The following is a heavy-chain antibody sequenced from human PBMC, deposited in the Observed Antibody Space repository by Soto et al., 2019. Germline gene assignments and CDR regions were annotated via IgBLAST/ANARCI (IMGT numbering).Heavy chain of an antibody. D-gene: IGHD3-22*01. V-gene: IGHV4-30-4*01. CDR3: ARERLSDSSGHSAYFDS. CDR2: IYHLGAS. J-gene: IGHJ4*02. Sequence: SETLSLTCTVSGGSINSGDYYWSWIRQPPGKGLEWIGYIYHLGASYYDPSLKSRAVILVDTSKNHFSLSLSSVTAADTAVYYCARERLSDSSGHSAYFDSWGQGTLVTVSS. CDR1: GGSINSGDYY.